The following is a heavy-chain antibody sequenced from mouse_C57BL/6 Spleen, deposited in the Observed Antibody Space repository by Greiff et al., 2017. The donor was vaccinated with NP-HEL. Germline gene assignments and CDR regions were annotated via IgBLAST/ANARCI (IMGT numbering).Heavy chain of an antibody. V-gene: IGHV1-72*01. J-gene: IGHJ1*03. CDR1: GYTFTSYW. CDR2: IDPNSGGT. CDR3: ARNSYGSSYLGYFDV. Sequence: QVQLQQPGAELVKPGASVKLSCKASGYTFTSYWMHWVKQRPGRGLEWIGRIDPNSGGTKYNEKFKSKATLTVDKPSSTAYMQRSSLTSEDSAVYYWARNSYGSSYLGYFDVWGTGTTVTVSS. D-gene: IGHD1-1*01.